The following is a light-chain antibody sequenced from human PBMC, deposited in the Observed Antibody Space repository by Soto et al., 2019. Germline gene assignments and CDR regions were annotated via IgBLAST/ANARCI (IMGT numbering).Light chain of an antibody. CDR2: DVF. CDR3: KSYTCTSTHD. J-gene: IGLJ1*01. V-gene: IGLV2-14*03. Sequence: QSVLTQPASVSGSPGQSITISCTGTRSDVGFYNSVSWYQHHPGKAPKLIIYDVFNRSSGVSSRFSGSKSDNTASLTISGLHAEDESVYNWKSYTCTSTHDFAIGSKVTVL. CDR1: RSDVGFYNS.